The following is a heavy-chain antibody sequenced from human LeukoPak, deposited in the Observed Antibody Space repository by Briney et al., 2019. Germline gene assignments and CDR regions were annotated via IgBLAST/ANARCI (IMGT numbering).Heavy chain of an antibody. CDR2: INTNTGNP. Sequence: ASVKVSCKASGYTFTSYAMNWVRQAPGQGLEWMGWINTNTGNPTYAQGFTGRFVFSLDTSVSTAYLQISSLKAEDTAVYYCARDEGYFTNGVCYQGNNGFDPWGKGTLVPVSS. CDR3: ARDEGYFTNGVCYQGNNGFDP. V-gene: IGHV7-4-1*02. D-gene: IGHD2-8*01. J-gene: IGHJ5*02. CDR1: GYTFTSYA.